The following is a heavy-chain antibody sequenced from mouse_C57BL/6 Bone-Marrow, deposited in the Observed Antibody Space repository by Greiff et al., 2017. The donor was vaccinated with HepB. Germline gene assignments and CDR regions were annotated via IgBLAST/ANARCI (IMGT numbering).Heavy chain of an antibody. D-gene: IGHD1-1*01. V-gene: IGHV1-69*01. CDR1: GYTFTSYW. Sequence: VQLQQPGAELVMPGASVKLSCKASGYTFTSYWMHWVKQRPGQGLEWIGEIDPSDSYTNYNQKFKGKSTLTVDKSSSTAYMQLSSLTSEDSAVYYCASSYYYGSSYNYFDYWGQGTTLTVSS. CDR2: IDPSDSYT. J-gene: IGHJ2*01. CDR3: ASSYYYGSSYNYFDY.